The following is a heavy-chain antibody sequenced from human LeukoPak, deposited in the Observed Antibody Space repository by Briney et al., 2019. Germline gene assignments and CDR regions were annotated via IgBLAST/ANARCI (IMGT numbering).Heavy chain of an antibody. J-gene: IGHJ4*02. D-gene: IGHD6-13*01. CDR1: GGSISSSNW. Sequence: KPSETLSLTCAVSGGSISSSNWWSWVRQPPGKGLEWIGEIYHSGSTNYDPSLKSRVTISVDKSKNQFSLKPSSVTAADTAVFYCAREKWTPDIKNWYPDSWGQGTLVTVSS. CDR2: IYHSGST. V-gene: IGHV4-4*02. CDR3: AREKWTPDIKNWYPDS.